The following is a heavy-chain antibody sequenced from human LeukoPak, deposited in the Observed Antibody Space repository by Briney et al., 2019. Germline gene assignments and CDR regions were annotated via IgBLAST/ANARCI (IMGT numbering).Heavy chain of an antibody. CDR1: GGSFSGYY. J-gene: IGHJ6*02. CDR3: ARAVRYCSSTSCQDGHYYYYYGMDV. V-gene: IGHV4-34*01. D-gene: IGHD2-2*01. Sequence: SETLSLTCAVYGGSFSGYYWSWIRQPPGKGLEWIGEINHSGSTNYNPSLKSRVAISVDTSKNQFSLKLSSVTAADTAVYYCARAVRYCSSTSCQDGHYYYYYGMDVWGQGTTVTVSS. CDR2: INHSGST.